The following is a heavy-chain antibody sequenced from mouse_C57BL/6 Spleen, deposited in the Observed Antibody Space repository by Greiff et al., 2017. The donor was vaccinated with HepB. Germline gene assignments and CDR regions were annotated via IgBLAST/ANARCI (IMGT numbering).Heavy chain of an antibody. CDR2: INPNNGGT. Sequence: EVQVVESGPELVKPGASVKMSCKASGYTFTDYNMHWVKQSHGKSLEWIGYINPNNGGTSYNQKFKGKATLTVNKSSSTAYMELRSLTSEDSAVYYCAREVYYGNYERWGQGTSVTVSS. V-gene: IGHV1-22*01. J-gene: IGHJ4*01. CDR3: AREVYYGNYER. CDR1: GYTFTDYN. D-gene: IGHD2-1*01.